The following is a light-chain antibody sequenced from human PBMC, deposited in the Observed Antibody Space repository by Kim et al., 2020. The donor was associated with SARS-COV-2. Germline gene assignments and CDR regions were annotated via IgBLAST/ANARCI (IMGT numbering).Light chain of an antibody. CDR3: QQYSSSPAT. CDR2: GAS. V-gene: IGKV3-20*01. J-gene: IGKJ1*01. Sequence: EIVLTQSPGTLSLSPGERATLSCRASQSVSSNYFAWYQQKPGQAPRLLIDGASSRTTGIPDMFSGSGSGTDFTLTITRLEPEDFAVYYWQQYSSSPATFGQGTKVDIK. CDR1: QSVSSNY.